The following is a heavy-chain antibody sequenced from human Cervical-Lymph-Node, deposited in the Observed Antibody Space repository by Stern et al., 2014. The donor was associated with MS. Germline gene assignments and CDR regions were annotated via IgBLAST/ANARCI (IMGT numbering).Heavy chain of an antibody. J-gene: IGHJ4*02. CDR3: ARDTSSPERSDW. V-gene: IGHV3-53*01. Sequence: EDQLVESGGGVIQPGGSLRLSCTASGFTVSRDYMTWVRQAPGKGLEWVSLITNVGSTFNTDSMKGRFTISRDDSKNTVYLHMTSLRAEDTAMYYCARDTSSPERSDWWGQGTLVTVSS. CDR2: ITNVGST. D-gene: IGHD1-1*01. CDR1: GFTVSRDY.